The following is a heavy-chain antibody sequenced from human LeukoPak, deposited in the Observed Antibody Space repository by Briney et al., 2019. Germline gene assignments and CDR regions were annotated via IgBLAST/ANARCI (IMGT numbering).Heavy chain of an antibody. CDR1: GGSISSYF. D-gene: IGHD3-10*01. V-gene: IGHV4-4*09. Sequence: NPSETLSLTCTVSGGSISSYFWSWIRQPPGKGLEWIGYIYTSGSTNYNPSLKSRVTISVDTSKNQFSLKLSSVTAADTAVYYCARHGSTGGLYNWFDPWGQGTLVTVSS. J-gene: IGHJ5*02. CDR2: IYTSGST. CDR3: ARHGSTGGLYNWFDP.